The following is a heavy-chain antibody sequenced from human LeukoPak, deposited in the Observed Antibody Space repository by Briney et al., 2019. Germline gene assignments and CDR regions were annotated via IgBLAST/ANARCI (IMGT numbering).Heavy chain of an antibody. CDR3: ASVGGQPLHYFDY. CDR1: EFTFNSAW. Sequence: TPGGSLRLSCTASEFTFNSAWMNWVRQALGKGLEWLARVKSKTDGGTTDYAAPVKGRFTISRDDSQNTLYLQINSLKTEDTAVYYCASVGGQPLHYFDYWGQGTLVTVSS. D-gene: IGHD2-2*01. J-gene: IGHJ4*02. V-gene: IGHV3-15*01. CDR2: VKSKTDGGTT.